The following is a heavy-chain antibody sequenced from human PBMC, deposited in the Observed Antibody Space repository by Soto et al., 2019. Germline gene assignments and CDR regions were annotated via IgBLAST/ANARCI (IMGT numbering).Heavy chain of an antibody. CDR1: GGSISSGDYY. V-gene: IGHV4-30-4*01. Sequence: SETLSLTCTVSGGSISSGDYYWSWIRQPPGKGLEWIGYIYYSGSTYYNPSLKSRVTISVDTSKNQFSLKLSSVTAADTAVYNCARVPKTEWYIDYWGQGTLVTVSS. CDR3: ARVPKTEWYIDY. CDR2: IYYSGST. J-gene: IGHJ4*02. D-gene: IGHD3-3*01.